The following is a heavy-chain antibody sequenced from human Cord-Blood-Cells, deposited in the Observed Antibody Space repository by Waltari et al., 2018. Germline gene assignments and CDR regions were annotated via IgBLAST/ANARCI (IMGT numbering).Heavy chain of an antibody. CDR1: GYTFSGYH. J-gene: IGHJ3*02. D-gene: IGHD6-6*01. CDR3: ARGDSSSSDAFDI. Sequence: QVQLVQSGAEVKKPGASVKVSGKAAGYTFSGYHMHWVRQAPGQGLAWMGWINPNSGGTNYAQKFQGWVTMTRDTSISTAYMELSRLRSDDTAVYYCARGDSSSSDAFDIWGQGTMVTVSS. V-gene: IGHV1-2*04. CDR2: INPNSGGT.